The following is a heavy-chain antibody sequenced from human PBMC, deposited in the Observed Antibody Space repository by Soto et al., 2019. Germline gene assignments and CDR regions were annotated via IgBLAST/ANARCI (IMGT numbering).Heavy chain of an antibody. CDR3: ARATADGSGYYYFDY. V-gene: IGHV4-61*01. CDR2: IYYSGST. Sequence: SETLSLTCTVSGGSVSSVISYWSWSRQPPGKGLEWIAYIYYSGSTNYNPSLKSRVTISVDTSKNQFSLKLSSVTAADAAVYYCARATADGSGYYYFDYWGQGTLVTVSS. CDR1: GGSVSSVISY. J-gene: IGHJ4*02. D-gene: IGHD3-22*01.